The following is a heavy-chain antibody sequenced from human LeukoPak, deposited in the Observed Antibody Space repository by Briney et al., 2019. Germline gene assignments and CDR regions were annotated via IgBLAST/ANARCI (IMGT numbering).Heavy chain of an antibody. CDR3: ARGVLRVTRARGTSKAFDP. Sequence: SETLSLTCGVSGGSFRGYYWSWIRLSPGRGLEWFGEITHSGATKYNPSLASRLTISLDTSKDQFSLKLTSATAADTAVYYCARGVLRVTRARGTSKAFDPWGQGTQVSVFS. CDR2: ITHSGAT. J-gene: IGHJ5*02. V-gene: IGHV4-34*01. CDR1: GGSFRGYY. D-gene: IGHD3-10*01.